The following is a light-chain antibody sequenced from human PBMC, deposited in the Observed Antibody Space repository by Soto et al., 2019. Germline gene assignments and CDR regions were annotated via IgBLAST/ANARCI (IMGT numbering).Light chain of an antibody. CDR2: SVS. J-gene: IGLJ1*01. V-gene: IGLV2-14*01. Sequence: QYVLTKPSSGSGSPGQSITISGSGTSSDIGAYDHVAWFQQFPGKTPKLVIYSVSNRPSGVSYRFSGSKSGNTASLTISGLQADDEADYYCISYTVSRSYVFRPGTKVTVL. CDR3: ISYTVSRSYV. CDR1: SSDIGAYDH.